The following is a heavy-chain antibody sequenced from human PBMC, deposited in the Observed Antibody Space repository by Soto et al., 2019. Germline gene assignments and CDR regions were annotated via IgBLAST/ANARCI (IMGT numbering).Heavy chain of an antibody. Sequence: GGSLRLSCAASGFTVSSNYMSWVRQAPGKGLEWVSVIYSGGSTYYADSVKGRFTISRDNSKNTMYLQINSLRAVDTALFYCSSLWFGPPFYGMDVWGQGTTVTVSS. V-gene: IGHV3-53*01. CDR1: GFTVSSNY. J-gene: IGHJ6*02. CDR2: IYSGGST. CDR3: SSLWFGPPFYGMDV. D-gene: IGHD3-10*01.